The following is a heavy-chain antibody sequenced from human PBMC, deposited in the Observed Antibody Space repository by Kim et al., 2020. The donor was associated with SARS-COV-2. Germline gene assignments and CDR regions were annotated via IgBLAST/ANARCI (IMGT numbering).Heavy chain of an antibody. CDR1: GGTFSSYA. J-gene: IGHJ4*02. D-gene: IGHD5-18*01. V-gene: IGHV1-69*13. CDR2: IIPIFGTA. Sequence: SVKVSCKASGGTFSSYAISWVRQAPGQGLEWMGGIIPIFGTANYAQKFQGRVTITADESTNTAYMELSSLRSEDTAVYYCARGGLWLPYYFDYWGQGTLVTVSS. CDR3: ARGGLWLPYYFDY.